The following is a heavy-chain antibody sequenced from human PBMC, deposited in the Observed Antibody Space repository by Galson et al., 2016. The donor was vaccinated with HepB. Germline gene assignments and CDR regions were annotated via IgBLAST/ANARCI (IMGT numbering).Heavy chain of an antibody. Sequence: SLRLSCAASGFTFSGYGMHRVRQAPGKGLEWVAADSMDGRRKFYADSVKGRFTISRDNSNNILFLQMSSLRADDTAVYFCAKRHEYCPPVGCSVDYWGQGTLVSVSS. D-gene: IGHD2/OR15-2a*01. V-gene: IGHV3-30*18. CDR3: AKRHEYCPPVGCSVDY. J-gene: IGHJ4*02. CDR1: GFTFSGYG. CDR2: DSMDGRRK.